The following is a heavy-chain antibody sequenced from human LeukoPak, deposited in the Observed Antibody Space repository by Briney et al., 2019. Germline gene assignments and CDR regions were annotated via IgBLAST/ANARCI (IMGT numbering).Heavy chain of an antibody. CDR2: IYSDGNT. Sequence: GGSLRLSCAVSGFTVSSIYMSWVRQAPGKGLEWVSFIYSDGNTYYGDSVKGRFTLSRDSSRNTLYLQMNSLTVDDTAVYYCAGDPCHGALDYWGQGALVTVSS. J-gene: IGHJ4*02. D-gene: IGHD2-2*01. CDR1: GFTVSSIY. V-gene: IGHV3-53*01. CDR3: AGDPCHGALDY.